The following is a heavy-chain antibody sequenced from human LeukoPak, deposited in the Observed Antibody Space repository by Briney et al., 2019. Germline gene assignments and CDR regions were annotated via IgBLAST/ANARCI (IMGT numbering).Heavy chain of an antibody. CDR3: ARDGDGTMIPGFDY. CDR1: GDSISSHY. V-gene: IGHV4-4*07. J-gene: IGHJ4*02. CDR2: IYTSGAT. Sequence: SETLSLTCTVSGDSISSHYWSWIRQPAGKELEWIGRIYTSGATSYNPSLKSRVTISVDTSKNQFSLKLSSVTAADTAVYYCARDGDGTMIPGFDYWGQGTLVTVSS. D-gene: IGHD3-22*01.